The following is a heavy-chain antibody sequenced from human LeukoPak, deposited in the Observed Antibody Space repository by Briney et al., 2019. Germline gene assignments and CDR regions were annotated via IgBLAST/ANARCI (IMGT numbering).Heavy chain of an antibody. V-gene: IGHV3-9*01. CDR1: GFTFDDYA. D-gene: IGHD6-19*01. CDR3: ASSNGYSSGWYLPITDY. CDR2: ISWNSGSI. J-gene: IGHJ4*02. Sequence: GGSLRLSCAASGFTFDDYAMHWVRQAPGKGLEWVSGISWNSGSIGYADSVKGRFTISRDNAKNSLYLQMNSLRAEDTAVYYCASSNGYSSGWYLPITDYWGQGTLVTVSS.